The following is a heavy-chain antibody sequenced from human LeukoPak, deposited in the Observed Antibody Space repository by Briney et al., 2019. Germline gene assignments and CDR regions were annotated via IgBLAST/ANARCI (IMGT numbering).Heavy chain of an antibody. CDR2: INPNSGGT. CDR3: ARGRGSLGDTLDF. D-gene: IGHD1-26*01. V-gene: IGHV1-2*02. J-gene: IGHJ3*01. Sequence: ASVKVSCKASGYTFTGYYMHWVRQAPGQGLEWMGWINPNSGGTNYAQNFQGRVTMTRDTSISTAYMELSSLGSDDTAVYYCARGRGSLGDTLDFWGQGTMVTVSS. CDR1: GYTFTGYY.